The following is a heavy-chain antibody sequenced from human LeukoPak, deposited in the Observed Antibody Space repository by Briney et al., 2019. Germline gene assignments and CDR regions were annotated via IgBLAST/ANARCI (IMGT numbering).Heavy chain of an antibody. CDR2: IWYDGSNK. V-gene: IGHV3-33*01. CDR1: GFTFSSYG. Sequence: QPGRSLRLSCAASGFTFSSYGMPWVRQAPGKGLEWVAVIWYDGSNKYYADSVKGRFTISRDNSKNTLYLQMNSLRAEDTAVYYCARERPYYYDSPIDYWGQGTLVTVSS. D-gene: IGHD3-22*01. CDR3: ARERPYYYDSPIDY. J-gene: IGHJ4*02.